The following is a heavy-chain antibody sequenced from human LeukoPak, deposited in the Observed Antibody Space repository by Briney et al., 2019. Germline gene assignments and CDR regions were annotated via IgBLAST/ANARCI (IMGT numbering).Heavy chain of an antibody. CDR2: IYYSGST. J-gene: IGHJ3*02. CDR3: ASLGTYYYDSSGNDAFDI. V-gene: IGHV4-59*01. D-gene: IGHD3-22*01. CDR1: GGSISSYY. Sequence: SETLSLTCTVSGGSISSYYWSWIRQPPGKGLEWIGYIYYSGSTNYNPSLKSRVTISVDTSKNQFSLKLSSVTAADTAVYYCASLGTYYYDSSGNDAFDIWGQGTMVTVSS.